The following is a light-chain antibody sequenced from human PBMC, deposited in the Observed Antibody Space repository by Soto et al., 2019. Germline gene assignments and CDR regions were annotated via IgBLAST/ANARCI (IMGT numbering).Light chain of an antibody. V-gene: IGLV3-1*01. Sequence: SYELTQPPSVSVSPGQTASITCSGDRLGDKYVCWYQQKPGQSPVLVIHQDIKRPSGIAERFSGSNSGNTATLTISGTQTVDEADYYCQAWDSSTGVFGGGTQLTVL. CDR2: QDI. CDR1: RLGDKY. J-gene: IGLJ3*02. CDR3: QAWDSSTGV.